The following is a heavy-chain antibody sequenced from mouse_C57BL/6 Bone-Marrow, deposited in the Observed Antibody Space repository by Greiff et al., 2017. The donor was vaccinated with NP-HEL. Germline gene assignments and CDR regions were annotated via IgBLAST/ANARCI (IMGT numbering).Heavy chain of an antibody. CDR3: ARGSSYCYWYFDV. D-gene: IGHD1-1*01. CDR2: ISDGGSYT. Sequence: EVKLVESGGGLVKPGGSLKLSCAASGFTFSSYAMSWVRQTPEKRLEWVATISDGGSYTYYPDNVKGRFTISRDKAKNNLYLQMSHLKAEDTAMYYCARGSSYCYWYFDVWGTGTTVTVSS. V-gene: IGHV5-4*03. CDR1: GFTFSSYA. J-gene: IGHJ1*03.